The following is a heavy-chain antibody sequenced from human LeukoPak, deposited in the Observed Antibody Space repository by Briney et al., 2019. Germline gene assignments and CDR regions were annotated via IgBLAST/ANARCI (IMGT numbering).Heavy chain of an antibody. CDR2: FHNSGTS. J-gene: IGHJ4*02. V-gene: IGHV4-59*01. D-gene: IGHD3-16*01. CDR3: TRGAGWLIDY. Sequence: NLSETLSLTCTVSDDSISDYYRGWIRQPPGKGLEWIGYFHNSGTSTYNPSLKSRVTISADTSKNQFSLKLNSLTTADTAVYYCTRGAGWLIDYWGQGTLVTVSS. CDR1: DDSISDYY.